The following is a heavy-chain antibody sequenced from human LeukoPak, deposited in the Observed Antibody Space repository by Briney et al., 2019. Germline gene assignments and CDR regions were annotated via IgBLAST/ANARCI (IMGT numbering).Heavy chain of an antibody. CDR3: AREESVAGTYYYYYYGMDV. CDR2: INHSGST. Sequence: PSETLSLTCAVYGGSFSGYYWSWIRQPPGKGLEWIGEINHSGSTNYNPSLKSRVTISVDTSKNQFSLKLSSVTAADTAVYYCAREESVAGTYYYYYYGMDVWGQGTTVTVSS. D-gene: IGHD6-19*01. J-gene: IGHJ6*02. V-gene: IGHV4-34*01. CDR1: GGSFSGYY.